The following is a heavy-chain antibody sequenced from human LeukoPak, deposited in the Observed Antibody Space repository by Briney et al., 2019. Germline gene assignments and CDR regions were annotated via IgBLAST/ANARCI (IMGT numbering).Heavy chain of an antibody. CDR2: ISWNSGSI. J-gene: IGHJ4*02. Sequence: GGSLRLSCAASGFTFDDYAMHWVRQAPGKGLEWVSGISWNSGSIEYADSVKGRFTISRDNAKSSLYLQMKSLRAEDTALYYCAKDRMTSGWYFVDYWGQGTLVTVSS. CDR3: AKDRMTSGWYFVDY. CDR1: GFTFDDYA. D-gene: IGHD6-19*01. V-gene: IGHV3-9*01.